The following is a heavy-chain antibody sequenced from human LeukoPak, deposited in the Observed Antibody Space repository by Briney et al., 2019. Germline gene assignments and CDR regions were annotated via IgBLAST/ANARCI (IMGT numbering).Heavy chain of an antibody. D-gene: IGHD5-18*01. V-gene: IGHV3-74*01. CDR3: AIDGYSFGHDFDY. Sequence: PGGPLRLSCAASGFTFSSYWMHWVRHTPGKGLVWVSRIKGDGSSTSYADSVKGRFTISRDNAKNTLYLQMNSLRAEDTAVYYCAIDGYSFGHDFDYWGQGTLVTVSS. J-gene: IGHJ4*02. CDR2: IKGDGSST. CDR1: GFTFSSYW.